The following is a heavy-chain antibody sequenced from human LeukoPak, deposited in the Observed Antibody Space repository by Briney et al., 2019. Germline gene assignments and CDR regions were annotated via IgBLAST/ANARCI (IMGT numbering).Heavy chain of an antibody. Sequence: GGSLRLSCAASGFIFSDYYMSWIRQAPGKGLEWVSYISSSGSTIYYADSVKGRFTISRDNAKNSLYLQMNSLRAEDTAVYYCARDVIAAAAGFDPWGQGTLVTVSS. CDR2: ISSSGSTI. D-gene: IGHD6-13*01. J-gene: IGHJ5*02. CDR3: ARDVIAAAAGFDP. V-gene: IGHV3-11*04. CDR1: GFIFSDYY.